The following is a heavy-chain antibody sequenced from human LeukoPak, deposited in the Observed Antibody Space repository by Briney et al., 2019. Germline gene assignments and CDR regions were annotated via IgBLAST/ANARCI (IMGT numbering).Heavy chain of an antibody. CDR3: AKGRDSGWYAWLDP. D-gene: IGHD6-19*01. Sequence: PGGSLRLSCAASGFTFSAYAMGWVRQAPGKGLEWVSVISGSGGSTYYADSVKGRFSISRDNSKSTLYLQMNSLRAEDSAVYFCAKGRDSGWYAWLDPWGQGTLVTVSS. CDR1: GFTFSAYA. V-gene: IGHV3-23*01. CDR2: ISGSGGST. J-gene: IGHJ5*02.